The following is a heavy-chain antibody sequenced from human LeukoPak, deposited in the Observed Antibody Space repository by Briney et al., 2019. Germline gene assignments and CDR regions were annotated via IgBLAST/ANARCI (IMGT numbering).Heavy chain of an antibody. J-gene: IGHJ5*02. CDR1: GFTFSSYV. V-gene: IGHV3-23*01. Sequence: GGSLRLSCAASGFTFSSYVMTWVRQAPGMGLEWVSATSARGDNKYYTDSVKGRFTISRDNSRYTLYLQMNSLRAEDTAVYYCARENYDSKGYTTWVQGTLVTVSS. CDR2: TSARGDNK. CDR3: ARENYDSKGYTT. D-gene: IGHD3-22*01.